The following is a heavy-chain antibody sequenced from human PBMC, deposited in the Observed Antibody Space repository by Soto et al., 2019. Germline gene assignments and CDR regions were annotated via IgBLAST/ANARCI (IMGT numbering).Heavy chain of an antibody. V-gene: IGHV4-39*01. CDR1: GDSITTNGYY. CDR2: VYWTGST. D-gene: IGHD2-8*01. Sequence: SETLSLTCSVSGDSITTNGYYWGWIRQPPGKGLQWIGNVYWTGSTFSHPSLTSRVFISVDTSKNEFSLRLTSVTAADTAVYYSDTSHYTYGLLLDYWGPGTLVTVSS. CDR3: DTSHYTYGLLLDY. J-gene: IGHJ4*02.